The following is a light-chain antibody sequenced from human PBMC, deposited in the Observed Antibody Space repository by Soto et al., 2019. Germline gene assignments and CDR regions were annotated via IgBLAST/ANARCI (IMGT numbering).Light chain of an antibody. CDR3: QHLDSFPLA. V-gene: IGKV1-9*01. Sequence: DIQLTQSPSFLSASVGDRVTITCRASQSISSHVAWYRQKSGKAPMLLIYAASTLQSGVPSRFSGSGSGTEFALTISSLHPEDFATYYCQHLDSFPLAFGGGTTEEI. CDR1: QSISSH. J-gene: IGKJ4*01. CDR2: AAS.